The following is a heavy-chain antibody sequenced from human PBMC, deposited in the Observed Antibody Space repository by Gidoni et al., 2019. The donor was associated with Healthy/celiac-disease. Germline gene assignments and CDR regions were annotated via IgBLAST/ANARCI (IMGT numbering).Heavy chain of an antibody. D-gene: IGHD2-2*01. CDR2: ISGSGGST. J-gene: IGHJ4*02. CDR1: GFPFSSYA. V-gene: IGHV3-23*01. CDR3: AKAYQLLSPIFDY. Sequence: EVQLLESGGGLVQPGRSLRLSCAASGFPFSSYAMSWVRQAPGQGLEWVSAISGSGGSTYYADSVKGRFTISRDNSKNTLYLQMNSLRAEDTAVYYCAKAYQLLSPIFDYWGQGTLVTVSS.